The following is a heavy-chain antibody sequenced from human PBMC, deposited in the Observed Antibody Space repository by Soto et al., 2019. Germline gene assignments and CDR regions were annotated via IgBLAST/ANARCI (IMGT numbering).Heavy chain of an antibody. CDR3: ARVDSSGWYEVDY. CDR2: ISAYNGYT. CDR1: GYTFTTYG. V-gene: IGHV1-18*04. D-gene: IGHD6-19*01. Sequence: QVQLVQSGAEVKKPGASVKVSCKASGYTFTTYGITWVRQAPGQGLEWMGWISAYNGYTKYAQKVQGRVTMTTDTSTTAAYMELRSLRYDDTAVYYCARVDSSGWYEVDYWGQGTLVTVSS. J-gene: IGHJ4*02.